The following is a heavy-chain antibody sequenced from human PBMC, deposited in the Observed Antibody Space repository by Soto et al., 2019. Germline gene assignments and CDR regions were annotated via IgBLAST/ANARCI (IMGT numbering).Heavy chain of an antibody. CDR3: ARGTDWKSSTFDN. CDR1: GGSLTDHY. D-gene: IGHD2-21*01. V-gene: IGHV4-59*11. Sequence: QVQLQESGPGLVKPSETLSLTCTVAGGSLTDHYWNWFRQSPGKGLHWIGYVYYSGGTNYNPSLKSRVHMSVDTSKYQFSLNLRSVTAADTAVYYCARGTDWKSSTFDNWGQGTMVSVSS. CDR2: VYYSGGT. J-gene: IGHJ3*02.